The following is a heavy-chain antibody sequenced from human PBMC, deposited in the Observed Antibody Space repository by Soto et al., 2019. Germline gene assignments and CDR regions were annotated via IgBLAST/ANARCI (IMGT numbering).Heavy chain of an antibody. CDR1: GFTFRSYW. Sequence: EVQLVESGGGLVQPGGSLRLSCAASGFTFRSYWMSWVRQAPGKGLEWVANIKHDGSEKYYVDSVKGRCTISRDNAKNSVYLQMNRLRAEETAVYYCTRDDQVFFDSWGQGTLVTVSS. D-gene: IGHD3-10*01. CDR3: TRDDQVFFDS. J-gene: IGHJ4*02. CDR2: IKHDGSEK. V-gene: IGHV3-7*01.